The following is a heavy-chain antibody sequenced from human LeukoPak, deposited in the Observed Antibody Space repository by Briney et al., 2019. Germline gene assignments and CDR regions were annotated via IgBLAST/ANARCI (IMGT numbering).Heavy chain of an antibody. J-gene: IGHJ6*03. CDR2: IYYSGST. CDR3: ARDPSGSYLYYYYMDV. D-gene: IGHD1-26*01. V-gene: IGHV4-39*07. Sequence: PSETLSLTCTVSGGSISSSSYYWGWIRQPPGKGLEWIGSIYYSGSTYYNPSLKSRVTISVDTSKNQFSLKLSSVTAADTAVYYCARDPSGSYLYYYYMDVWGKGTTVTVSS. CDR1: GGSISSSSYY.